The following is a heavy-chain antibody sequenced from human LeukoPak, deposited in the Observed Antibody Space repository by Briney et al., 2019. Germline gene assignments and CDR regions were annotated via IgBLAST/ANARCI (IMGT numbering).Heavy chain of an antibody. CDR3: ARQAWLLDY. CDR1: GGSLNNYY. J-gene: IGHJ4*02. D-gene: IGHD5-12*01. CDR2: IYYSGST. V-gene: IGHV4-59*08. Sequence: PSETLSLTCTVSGGSLNNYYWTWIRRPPGRGLEWIEHIYYSGSTYYNPSLKSRVTISVDTSKNQFTLKLSSVTAADTAVYYCARQAWLLDYWGPGTLVTVAS.